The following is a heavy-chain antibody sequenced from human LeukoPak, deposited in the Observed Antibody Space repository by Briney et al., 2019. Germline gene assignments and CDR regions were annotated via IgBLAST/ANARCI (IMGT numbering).Heavy chain of an antibody. J-gene: IGHJ6*03. Sequence: SETLSLTCTVSGGSISSGGYYWSWIRQPPGKGLEWIGYIYHSGSTYYNPSLKSRVTISVDRSKNQFSLKLSSVTAADTAVYYCARDLYQLPFYYMDVWGKGTTVTVSS. CDR1: GGSISSGGYY. V-gene: IGHV4-30-2*01. CDR3: ARDLYQLPFYYMDV. D-gene: IGHD2-2*01. CDR2: IYHSGST.